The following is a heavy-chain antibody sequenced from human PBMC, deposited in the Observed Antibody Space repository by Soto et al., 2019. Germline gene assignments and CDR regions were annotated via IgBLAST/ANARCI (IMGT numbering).Heavy chain of an antibody. V-gene: IGHV1-69*01. Sequence: QVQLVQSGAEVKKPGSSVKVSCKASGGTFSRNAISWVRQAPGQGLEWMGGIIPLFGQANYAQKFQGRVTSTADESTSTAYMELSSLRSEDTAVYYCARDGTLYDSSGYYYLYWGQGTLVTVSS. CDR1: GGTFSRNA. D-gene: IGHD3-22*01. J-gene: IGHJ4*02. CDR2: IIPLFGQA. CDR3: ARDGTLYDSSGYYYLY.